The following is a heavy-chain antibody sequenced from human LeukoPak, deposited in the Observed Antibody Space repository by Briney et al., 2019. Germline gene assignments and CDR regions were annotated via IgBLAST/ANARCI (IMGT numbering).Heavy chain of an antibody. D-gene: IGHD4-11*01. CDR2: IIPIFGTA. CDR1: GGTFSSYV. V-gene: IGHV1-69*01. Sequence: SVKVSCKASGGTFSSYVISWVRQASGQGLEWMGGIIPIFGTANYAQKFQGRVTITADESTSTAYMELSSLRSEDTAVYYCARDPYSNYLYYFDYWGQGTLVTVSS. J-gene: IGHJ4*02. CDR3: ARDPYSNYLYYFDY.